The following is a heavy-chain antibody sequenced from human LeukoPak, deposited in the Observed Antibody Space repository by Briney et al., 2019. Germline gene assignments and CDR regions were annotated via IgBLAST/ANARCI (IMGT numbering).Heavy chain of an antibody. CDR3: ARARRIAATGYFDY. V-gene: IGHV4-59*01. D-gene: IGHD6-13*01. CDR2: IYYNGST. J-gene: IGHJ4*02. CDR1: GGSISTYY. Sequence: SETLSLTCTVSGGSISTYYWSWIRQPPGKGLEWIGYIYYNGSTNYNPSLKSRVTISLDTSKNQFSLKLSSVTAADTAVYYCARARRIAATGYFDYWGQGTLVTVSS.